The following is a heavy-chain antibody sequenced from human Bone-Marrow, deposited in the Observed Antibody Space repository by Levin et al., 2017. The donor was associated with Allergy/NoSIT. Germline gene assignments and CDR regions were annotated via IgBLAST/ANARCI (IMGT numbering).Heavy chain of an antibody. Sequence: GESLKISCTASGFTFHTSAMTWVRQAPGRGLAWVSAISGSGDVTSYADSVKGRFTVFRDNSKNMFFLQMDSLRVEDTAVFYCAKGSSGWFQETDAWGQGTLVTVSS. CDR1: GFTFHTSA. CDR2: ISGSGDVT. CDR3: AKGSSGWFQETDA. D-gene: IGHD6-19*01. V-gene: IGHV3-23*01. J-gene: IGHJ5*02.